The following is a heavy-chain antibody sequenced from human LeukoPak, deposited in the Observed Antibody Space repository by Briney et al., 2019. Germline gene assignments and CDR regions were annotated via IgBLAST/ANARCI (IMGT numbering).Heavy chain of an antibody. V-gene: IGHV3-49*04. Sequence: AGGSLRLSCTASGFNLGDYAMSWVRQAPGKGLEWVGFIRSKSYSGTTEYAASVKGRFTVSRDDSKSVAYLQMNSLTTEDTGVYYCTRVIRLSGGRYYFDYWGQGTLVTVS. CDR2: IRSKSYSGTT. CDR1: GFNLGDYA. D-gene: IGHD2-21*01. J-gene: IGHJ4*02. CDR3: TRVIRLSGGRYYFDY.